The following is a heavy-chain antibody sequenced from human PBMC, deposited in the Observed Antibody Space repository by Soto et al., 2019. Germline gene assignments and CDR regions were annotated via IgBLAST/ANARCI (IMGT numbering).Heavy chain of an antibody. D-gene: IGHD2-8*01. V-gene: IGHV1-18*01. J-gene: IGHJ5*01. CDR2: ISGYNGNT. Sequence: QVQLVQSGAEMKQPGASVKVSCKTSGYAFSGYRLSWVRQGPGQGLEWMGWISGYNGNTDYAQKLQGRVTMTTDTSTSTAYMVLRSLRSDDTAVYYCARDLGPPNWFDSWGQGTLVTVSS. CDR1: GYAFSGYR. CDR3: ARDLGPPNWFDS.